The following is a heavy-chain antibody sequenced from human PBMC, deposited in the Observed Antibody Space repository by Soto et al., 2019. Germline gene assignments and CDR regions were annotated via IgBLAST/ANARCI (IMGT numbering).Heavy chain of an antibody. CDR2: INAFNGNT. CDR3: ARQNAEYFQN. J-gene: IGHJ1*01. Sequence: QVQLVQSGVEVKKPGASVKVSCKASGYTFTTFGITWVRQAPGQGLQWMGWINAFNGNTNYAQKLQGRVTMTTDTSTSTAYMELRSLRADDTAVYYCARQNAEYFQNWGQGTLVTVS. CDR1: GYTFTTFG. V-gene: IGHV1-18*01.